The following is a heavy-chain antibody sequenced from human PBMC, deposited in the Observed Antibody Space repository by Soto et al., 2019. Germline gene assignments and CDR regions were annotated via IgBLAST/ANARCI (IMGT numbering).Heavy chain of an antibody. CDR2: IWSDGNKK. J-gene: IGHJ6*02. CDR3: ARDRNGGGFHMDV. D-gene: IGHD6-19*01. CDR1: GFPFWHYG. Sequence: QVQLVESGGGVVQPGRSLRLSCVGSGFPFWHYGMHWVRQAPGKGLEWVAVIWSDGNKKSYADSVKGRFAISRDNSKDTLYLEITSRRVEDTSVYFWARDRNGGGFHMDVWGQGTTVSVSS. V-gene: IGHV3-33*01.